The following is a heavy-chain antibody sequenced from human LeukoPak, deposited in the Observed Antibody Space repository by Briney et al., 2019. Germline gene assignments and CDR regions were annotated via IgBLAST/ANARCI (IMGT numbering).Heavy chain of an antibody. CDR1: GGAISDTTYV. CDR2: IYSSGST. J-gene: IGHJ4*02. CDR3: ARSGYYDILSGYLYFFDY. D-gene: IGHD3-9*01. V-gene: IGHV4-39*01. Sequence: SETLSLTCSVSGGAISDTTYVWGWIRQPPGKGLEWIGSIYSSGSTYYNPSLKSRVTVSIDTSRNQFSLKLTSVAAAETAVYYCARSGYYDILSGYLYFFDYSGQGTLVTVSS.